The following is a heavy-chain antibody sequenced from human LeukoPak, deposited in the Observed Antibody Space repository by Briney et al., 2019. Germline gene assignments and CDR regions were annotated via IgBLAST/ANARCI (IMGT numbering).Heavy chain of an antibody. J-gene: IGHJ4*02. CDR2: ISSSGSTK. V-gene: IGHV3-11*01. CDR3: LRSGLFTGYFAL. D-gene: IGHD3-9*01. Sequence: GGSLRLSCAASGFTFSDYYMHWIREAPGKGVEGLSYISSSGSTKNYADSVKGRFTISRDNAKNSLYLQMNSLRVDDTAVYYCLRSGLFTGYFALWGQGTLVPVTA. CDR1: GFTFSDYY.